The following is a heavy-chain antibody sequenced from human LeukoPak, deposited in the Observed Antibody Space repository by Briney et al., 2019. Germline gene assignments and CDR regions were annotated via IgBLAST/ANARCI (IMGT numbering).Heavy chain of an antibody. V-gene: IGHV3-15*07. CDR2: IKSKTDGGTT. D-gene: IGHD2-2*01. J-gene: IGHJ6*02. Sequence: GGPLRPSVAASGLILRKAWLNGAGKPPGKGLKGSGRIKSKTDGGTTDYAAPVKGRFTISRDDSKNTLYLQMNSLKTEDTAVYYCTTDPRYCSSTSCPWGQGTTVTVSS. CDR1: GLILRKAW. CDR3: TTDPRYCSSTSCP.